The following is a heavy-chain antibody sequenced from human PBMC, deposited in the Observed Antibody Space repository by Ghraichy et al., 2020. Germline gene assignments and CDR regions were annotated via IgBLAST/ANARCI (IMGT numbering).Heavy chain of an antibody. J-gene: IGHJ5*02. V-gene: IGHV2-5*02. CDR3: AHRPSLKIAAAGQEEDWFNP. CDR2: IYWDDDK. CDR1: GFSLSTSGVG. D-gene: IGHD6-13*01. Sequence: SGPTLVKPTQTLTLTCTFSGFSLSTSGVGVGWIRQPPGKALEWLALIYWDDDKRYSPSLKSRLTITKDTSKNQVVLTMTNMDPEDTATYYCAHRPSLKIAAAGQEEDWFNPWGQGTLVTVSS.